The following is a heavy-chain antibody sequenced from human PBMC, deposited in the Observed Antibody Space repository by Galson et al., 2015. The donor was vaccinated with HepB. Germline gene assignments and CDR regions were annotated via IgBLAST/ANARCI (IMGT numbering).Heavy chain of an antibody. D-gene: IGHD1-26*01. CDR3: ARAGVGARGGYFDY. CDR1: GCTFTGYY. CDR2: INPNSGGT. Sequence: SVKVSCKASGCTFTGYYMHWVRQAPGQGLEWMGWINPNSGGTNYAQKFQGRVTMTRDTSISTAYMELSRLRSDDTAVYYCARAGVGARGGYFDYWGQGTLVTVSS. V-gene: IGHV1-2*02. J-gene: IGHJ4*02.